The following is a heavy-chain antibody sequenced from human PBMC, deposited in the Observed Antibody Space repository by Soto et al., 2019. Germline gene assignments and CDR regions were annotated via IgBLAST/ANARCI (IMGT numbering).Heavy chain of an antibody. CDR2: IYYSGST. J-gene: IGHJ5*02. V-gene: IGHV4-59*01. CDR1: GGSISSYY. D-gene: IGHD3-22*01. CDR3: ARGGNGSGYYYVDWFDP. Sequence: SETLSLTCTVSGGSISSYYWSWIRQPPGKGLEWIGYIYYSGSTNYNPSLKSRVTISVDTSKNQFSLKLSSVTAADTAVYYCARGGNGSGYYYVDWFDPWGQGTLVTVSS.